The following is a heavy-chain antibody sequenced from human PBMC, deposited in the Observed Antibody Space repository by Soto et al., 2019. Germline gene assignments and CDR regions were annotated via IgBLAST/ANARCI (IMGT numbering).Heavy chain of an antibody. Sequence: GGSLTLSCAASGFTFSSCAMGWDRQAPGKGLEWVSDIIDSGASTYYADSVKGRFTISRDNSKSTLYLQMNSLRAEDTALYYCAKGRSYYYYYGVDVWGQGTTVTVSS. D-gene: IGHD1-26*01. CDR2: IIDSGAST. V-gene: IGHV3-23*01. CDR3: AKGRSYYYYYGVDV. J-gene: IGHJ6*02. CDR1: GFTFSSCA.